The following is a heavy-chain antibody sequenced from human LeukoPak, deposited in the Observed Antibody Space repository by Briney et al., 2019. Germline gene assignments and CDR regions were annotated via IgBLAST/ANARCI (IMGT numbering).Heavy chain of an antibody. CDR2: IYYSWST. V-gene: IGHV4-39*07. J-gene: IGHJ5*02. CDR3: AREARRITMIVVVPPAGENWFDP. D-gene: IGHD3-22*01. CDR1: GGSISSSSYY. Sequence: SETLSLTCTVSGGSISSSSYYWGWIRQPPGKGLEWIGSIYYSWSTYYNPSLKSLVTISVNTSNNQFSLKLSSITAADTAVYYCAREARRITMIVVVPPAGENWFDPWGQGNLVTVSS.